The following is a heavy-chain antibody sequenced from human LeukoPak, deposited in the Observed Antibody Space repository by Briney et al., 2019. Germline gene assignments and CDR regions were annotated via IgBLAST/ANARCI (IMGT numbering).Heavy chain of an antibody. CDR2: INPNSGVT. CDR3: TTRSEFGDYVLDV. CDR1: GYTFTGSY. V-gene: IGHV1-2*02. Sequence: ASVTVSCKASGYTFTGSYIHWVRQAPGQGLESMGWINPNSGVTNYAQRFQGRVTMTRDTSVSTVYMELTGLTSADAAIFYCTTRSEFGDYVLDVWGQGTTVTVSS. J-gene: IGHJ6*02. D-gene: IGHD3-16*01.